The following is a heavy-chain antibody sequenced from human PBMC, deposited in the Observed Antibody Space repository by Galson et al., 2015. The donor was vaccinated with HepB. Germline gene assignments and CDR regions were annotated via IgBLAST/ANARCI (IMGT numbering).Heavy chain of an antibody. D-gene: IGHD4-17*01. V-gene: IGHV3-30-3*01. CDR2: ISYDGSNK. CDR1: GFTFSSYA. Sequence: SLRLSCAASGFTFSSYAMHWVRQAPGKGLEWVAVISYDGSNKYYADSVKGRFTISRDNSKNTLYLQMNSLRAEDTAVYYCARVSTVTYYYYMDVWGKGTTVTVSS. J-gene: IGHJ6*03. CDR3: ARVSTVTYYYYMDV.